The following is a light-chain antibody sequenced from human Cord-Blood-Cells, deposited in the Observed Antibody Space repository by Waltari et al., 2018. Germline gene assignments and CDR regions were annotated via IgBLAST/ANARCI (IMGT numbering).Light chain of an antibody. CDR1: QSVSSN. J-gene: IGKJ2*01. CDR2: GAS. V-gene: IGKV3-15*01. Sequence: EIVMTQSPATLSVSPGERPTLSCRASQSVSSNLAWYQQKPGQAPRPLIYGASTRATGTPARVSGSGSGTEFNLTISILQFEDFAVYYCQQYNNWPSYTFGQGTKLEIK. CDR3: QQYNNWPSYT.